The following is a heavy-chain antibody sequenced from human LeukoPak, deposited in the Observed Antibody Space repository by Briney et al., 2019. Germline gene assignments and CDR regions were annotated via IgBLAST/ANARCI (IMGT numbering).Heavy chain of an antibody. Sequence: GGSLRLSCAASGFTFSSYGMHWVRQAPGKGLEWVAFIRYDGSNKYYPDSVKGRFTISRDNAKNSLYLQMNSLRAEDTALYYCAKDTNHYYGSGSLKIWGQGTLVTVSS. CDR3: AKDTNHYYGSGSLKI. CDR1: GFTFSSYG. V-gene: IGHV3-30*02. D-gene: IGHD3-10*01. J-gene: IGHJ4*02. CDR2: IRYDGSNK.